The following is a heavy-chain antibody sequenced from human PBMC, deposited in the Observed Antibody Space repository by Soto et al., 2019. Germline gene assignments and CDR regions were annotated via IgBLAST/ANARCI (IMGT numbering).Heavy chain of an antibody. CDR1: GGSISSSSYY. J-gene: IGHJ4*02. CDR3: ARLGGLGVITPDY. D-gene: IGHD3-22*01. Sequence: PSETLSLTCTVSGGSISSSSYYWGWIRQPPGEGLEWIGSIYYSGSTYYNPSLKSRVTISVDTSKNQFSLKLSSVTAADTAVYYCARLGGLGVITPDYWGQGTLVTVSS. CDR2: IYYSGST. V-gene: IGHV4-39*01.